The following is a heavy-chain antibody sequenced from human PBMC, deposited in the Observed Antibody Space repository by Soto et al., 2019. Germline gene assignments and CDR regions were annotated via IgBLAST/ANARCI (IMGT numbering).Heavy chain of an antibody. D-gene: IGHD3-16*01. V-gene: IGHV4-59*01. CDR1: GGSIYTYY. J-gene: IGHJ4*02. CDR2: IYFNGNT. CDR3: ASVTFGGVVLAH. Sequence: SETLSLTCNVSGGSIYTYYWSWIRQPPGKGLEWIGYIYFNGNTNYNPSLKRRVTISIDTSKKQISLNLTSVTDADTAVYYCASVTFGGVVLAHWGQGTLVTVSS.